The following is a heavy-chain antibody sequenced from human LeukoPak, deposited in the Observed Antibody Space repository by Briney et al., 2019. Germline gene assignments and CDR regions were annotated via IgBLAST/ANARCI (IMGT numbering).Heavy chain of an antibody. J-gene: IGHJ5*02. V-gene: IGHV3-53*01. Sequence: PGGSLRLSCAASGFTVSSNYMSWVRQAPGKGLEWVSVIYSGGSTYYADSVKGRFTISRDNSKNTLYLQMNSLRAEDTAVYYCAREYSGSRWVNWFDPWGQGTLVTVSS. CDR2: IYSGGST. D-gene: IGHD6-6*01. CDR3: AREYSGSRWVNWFDP. CDR1: GFTVSSNY.